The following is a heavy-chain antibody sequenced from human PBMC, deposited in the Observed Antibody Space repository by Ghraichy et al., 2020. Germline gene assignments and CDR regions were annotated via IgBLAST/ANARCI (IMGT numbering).Heavy chain of an antibody. V-gene: IGHV3-21*01. CDR1: GFTFSSYS. CDR3: AREYDYVWGSYRGGFDY. CDR2: ISSSSSYI. D-gene: IGHD3-16*02. J-gene: IGHJ4*02. Sequence: GESLNISCAASGFTFSSYSMNWVRQAPGKGLEWVSSISSSSSYIYYADSVKGRFTISRDNAKNSLYLQMNSLRAEDTAVYYCAREYDYVWGSYRGGFDYWGQGTLVTVSS.